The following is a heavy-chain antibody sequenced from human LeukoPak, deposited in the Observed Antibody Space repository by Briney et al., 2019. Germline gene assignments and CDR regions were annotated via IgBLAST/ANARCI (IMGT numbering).Heavy chain of an antibody. CDR1: GYTFTGHY. V-gene: IGHV1-2*02. Sequence: GASVKVSCKASGYTFTGHYMHWVRQAPGQGLEWMGWINPNSGGTNYAQKFQGRVTMTRDTSISTAYMELSRLRSDDTAVYYCARGRPYYYDSSGYSGRCDYGGGGTLATFSS. J-gene: IGHJ4*02. D-gene: IGHD3-22*01. CDR3: ARGRPYYYDSSGYSGRCDY. CDR2: INPNSGGT.